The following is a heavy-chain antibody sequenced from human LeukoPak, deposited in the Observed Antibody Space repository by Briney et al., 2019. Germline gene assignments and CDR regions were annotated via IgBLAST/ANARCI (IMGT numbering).Heavy chain of an antibody. D-gene: IGHD6-13*01. V-gene: IGHV3-30*04. CDR1: GFTFSSYA. J-gene: IGHJ4*02. Sequence: GKSLRLSCAASGFTFSSYAMHWVRQAPGKGLDWVAVISYDGSNKYYADSVKGRFTISRDNSKNTLYLQMNSLRAEDTAVYYCASFFNAAAGIRDSRPEGILDYWGQGTLVTVSS. CDR2: ISYDGSNK. CDR3: ASFFNAAAGIRDSRPEGILDY.